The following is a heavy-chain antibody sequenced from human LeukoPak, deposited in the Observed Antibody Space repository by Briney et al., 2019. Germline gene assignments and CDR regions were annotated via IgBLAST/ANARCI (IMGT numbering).Heavy chain of an antibody. V-gene: IGHV1-18*01. D-gene: IGHD5-24*01. CDR1: GFAFTSYG. CDR3: GRESHVERDGY. Sequence: ASVKVSCKASGFAFTSYGFTWVRQAPGQGLEWMGWISANDGKIHYSERHQGRITMTTDAGTSTAYMELRSLRSDDTAVYYCGRESHVERDGYWGQGTLVTVSS. J-gene: IGHJ4*02. CDR2: ISANDGKI.